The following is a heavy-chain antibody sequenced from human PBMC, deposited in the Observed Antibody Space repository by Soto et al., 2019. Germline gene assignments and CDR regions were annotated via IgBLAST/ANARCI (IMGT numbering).Heavy chain of an antibody. V-gene: IGHV3-23*01. CDR1: GFTFSSDA. CDR3: AKGAGDCSGGSCYSGRVVYDGGGYFDY. D-gene: IGHD2-15*01. Sequence: GGSLRRSCATSGFTFSSDAVSWVRQAPGKGLGWVSAISGSGGSTYYADSVKGRFTISRDNSKNTLYPQKNSLRAEDTAVYFCAKGAGDCSGGSCYSGRVVYDGGGYFDYWGQGT. J-gene: IGHJ4*02. CDR2: ISGSGGST.